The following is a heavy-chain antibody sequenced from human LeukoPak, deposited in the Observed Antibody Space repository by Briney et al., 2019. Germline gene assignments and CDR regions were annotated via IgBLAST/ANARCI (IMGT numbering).Heavy chain of an antibody. CDR2: IRTKAYGGTT. D-gene: IGHD6-13*01. J-gene: IGHJ5*02. CDR1: GLIFGDYV. V-gene: IGHV3-49*04. CDR3: SPGGYQTYCDP. Sequence: GGSLRLSCRASGLIFGDYVLSWVRQAPGKGLEWVAFIRTKAYGGTTGYAASVKGRFTISRDDSKSITYLQMNSLKTEDTAVYYCSPGGYQTYCDPWGQGTLVTVSS.